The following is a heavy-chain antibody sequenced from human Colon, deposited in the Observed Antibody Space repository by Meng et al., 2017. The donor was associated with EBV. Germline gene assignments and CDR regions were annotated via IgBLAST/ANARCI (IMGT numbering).Heavy chain of an antibody. CDR2: IYHSGST. CDR1: GGSLSSRNW. Sequence: QAQLQDEGPGLVRPSGTLSLTCAVSGGSLSSRNWWSWVRQPPGKGLEWIGEIYHSGSTNYNPSLKSRVTILVDESKNQFSLRLSSVTAADTAVYYCARVGAYCGGDCYHPRWGQGTLVTVSS. J-gene: IGHJ4*02. D-gene: IGHD2-21*02. V-gene: IGHV4-4*02. CDR3: ARVGAYCGGDCYHPR.